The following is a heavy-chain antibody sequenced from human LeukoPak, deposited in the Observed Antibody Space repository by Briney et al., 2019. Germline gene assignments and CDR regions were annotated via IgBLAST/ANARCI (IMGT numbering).Heavy chain of an antibody. D-gene: IGHD3-10*01. J-gene: IGHJ4*02. CDR2: IIPIFGTA. V-gene: IGHV1-69*13. CDR1: GGTFSSYA. Sequence: SVKLSCKASGGTFSSYAISWVRQAPGQGLEWMGGIIPIFGTANYAQKFQGRVTITADESTTTAYMELSSLRSEDTAVYYCAKRGPGSPQSGKYYFDYWGQGNLVTVSS. CDR3: AKRGPGSPQSGKYYFDY.